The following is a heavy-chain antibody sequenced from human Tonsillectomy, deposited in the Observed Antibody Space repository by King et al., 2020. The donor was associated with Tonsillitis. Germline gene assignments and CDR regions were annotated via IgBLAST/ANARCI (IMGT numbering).Heavy chain of an antibody. CDR3: ARGSNIAAAGTGYYFDY. CDR1: GGSISSYY. J-gene: IGHJ4*02. CDR2: IYDSGST. Sequence: HVQLQESGPGLVKPSETLSLTCTVSGGSISSYYWSWIRQPPGKGLEWIGYIYDSGSTNYYPSLKSRGTISVDTSKNQLSLKLSSVTAADTAVYYCARGSNIAAAGTGYYFDYWGQGTLVTVSS. V-gene: IGHV4-59*01. D-gene: IGHD6-13*01.